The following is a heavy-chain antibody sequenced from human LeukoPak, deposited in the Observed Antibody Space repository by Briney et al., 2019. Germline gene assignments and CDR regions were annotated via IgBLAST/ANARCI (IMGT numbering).Heavy chain of an antibody. V-gene: IGHV3-23*01. Sequence: GGSLRLSCAASGFTFSSYAMSWVRQAPGKGLEWVSAISGSGGSTYYAGSVKGRFTISRDNSKNTLYLQMNSLRAEDTAVYYCAKDIAIFGVVQLDYWGQGTLVTVSS. CDR2: ISGSGGST. D-gene: IGHD3-3*01. CDR1: GFTFSSYA. J-gene: IGHJ4*02. CDR3: AKDIAIFGVVQLDY.